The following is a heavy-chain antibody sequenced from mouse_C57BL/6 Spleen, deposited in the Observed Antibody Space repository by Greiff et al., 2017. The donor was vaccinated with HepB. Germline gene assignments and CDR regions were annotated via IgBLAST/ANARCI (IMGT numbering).Heavy chain of an antibody. Sequence: VQVVESGPELVKPGASVKISCKASGYAFSSSWMNWVKQRPGKGLEWIGRIYPGDGDTNYNGKFKGKATLTADKSSSTAYMQLSSLTSEDSAVYFCARSAQATLPWFAYWGQGTLVTVSA. CDR1: GYAFSSSW. V-gene: IGHV1-82*01. CDR2: IYPGDGDT. CDR3: ARSAQATLPWFAY. D-gene: IGHD3-2*02. J-gene: IGHJ3*01.